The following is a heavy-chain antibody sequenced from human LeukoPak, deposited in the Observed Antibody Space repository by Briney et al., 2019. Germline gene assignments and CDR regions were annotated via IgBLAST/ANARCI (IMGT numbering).Heavy chain of an antibody. CDR3: ARIRVYHYYYYYYMDV. CDR1: GGSFSGYY. CDR2: INHSGST. V-gene: IGHV4-34*01. D-gene: IGHD6-13*01. Sequence: KPSETLSLTCAVYGGSFSGYYWSWIRQPPGKGLEWIGEINHSGSTNYNPSLKSRVTISVDTSKNQFSLKLSSVTAADTAVYYCARIRVYHYYYYYYMDVWGKGTTVTVSS. J-gene: IGHJ6*03.